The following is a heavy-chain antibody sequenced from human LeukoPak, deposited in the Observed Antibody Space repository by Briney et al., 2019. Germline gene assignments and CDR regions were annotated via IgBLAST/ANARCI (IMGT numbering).Heavy chain of an antibody. J-gene: IGHJ5*02. CDR1: GGSISSGGYY. D-gene: IGHD4-23*01. CDR2: IYYSGST. CDR3: ARGTDYGGRSRIDP. V-gene: IGHV4-31*03. Sequence: PSETLSLTCTVSGGSISSGGYYWSWIRQHPGKGLEWIGYIYYSGSTYYKPSLKSRVTISVDTSKNQFSLKLSSVTAADTAVYYCARGTDYGGRSRIDPWGQGTLVTVSS.